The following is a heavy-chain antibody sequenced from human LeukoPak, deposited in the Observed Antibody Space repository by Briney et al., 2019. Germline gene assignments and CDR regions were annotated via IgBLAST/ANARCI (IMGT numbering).Heavy chain of an antibody. CDR3: ASGPKWELLVDY. V-gene: IGHV3-66*01. J-gene: IGHJ4*02. Sequence: PGGSLRLSCAASGFTVSSNYMSWVRQAPGKGLEWVSVIYSGGRTYYADSVKGRFTISRDNSKNTLYLQMNSLRAEDTAVYYCASGPKWELLVDYWGQGTLVTVSS. CDR1: GFTVSSNY. D-gene: IGHD1-26*01. CDR2: IYSGGRT.